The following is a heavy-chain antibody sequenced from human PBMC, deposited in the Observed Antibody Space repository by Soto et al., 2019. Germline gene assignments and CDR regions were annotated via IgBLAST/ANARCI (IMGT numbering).Heavy chain of an antibody. J-gene: IGHJ5*02. V-gene: IGHV4-39*01. D-gene: IGHD2-2*03. CDR3: VTHGWGSTRYNWFGP. Sequence: KASETLSLTCTVSGGSISSRSYYWGWIRQPPGKGLGWIGSIYYGGSTYSNPSLKSRVTISVDTSKNQFSLKLSSVTAADTAVYYCVTHGWGSTRYNWFGPWGQGTLVTVSS. CDR1: GGSISSRSYY. CDR2: IYYGGST.